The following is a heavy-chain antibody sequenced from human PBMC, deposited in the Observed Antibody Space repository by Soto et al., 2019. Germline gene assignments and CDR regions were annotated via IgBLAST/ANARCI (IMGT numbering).Heavy chain of an antibody. J-gene: IGHJ4*02. CDR1: GFTFSSYG. CDR2: ISYDGSNN. Sequence: GGSLRLSCAASGFTFSSYGMYWVRQAPGKGLEWVAAISYDGSNNYHADSVKGRFTISRDNSKNTLYLQLNSLRTEDTAVYYCAKKIVKNPYGSCEYWGQVVLVTAPQ. V-gene: IGHV3-30*18. D-gene: IGHD3-10*01. CDR3: AKKIVKNPYGSCEY.